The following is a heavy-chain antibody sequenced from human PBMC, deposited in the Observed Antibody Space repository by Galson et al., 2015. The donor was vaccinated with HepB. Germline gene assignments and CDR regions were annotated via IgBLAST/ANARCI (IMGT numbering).Heavy chain of an antibody. CDR3: TTDRGIAARPIFDS. J-gene: IGHJ4*02. D-gene: IGHD6-6*01. CDR1: GFTFSSYA. Sequence: SLRLSCAASGFTFSSYAMHWVRQAPGKGLEWVGRIKSKSDGGTTDYAAPVKGRFTISRDDSKNTLYVQMNSLKTEDTAVYYCTTDRGIAARPIFDSWGQGTLVTVSS. V-gene: IGHV3-15*01. CDR2: IKSKSDGGTT.